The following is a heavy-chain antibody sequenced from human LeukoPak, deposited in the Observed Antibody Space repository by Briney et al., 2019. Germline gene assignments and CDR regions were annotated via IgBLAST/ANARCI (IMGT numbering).Heavy chain of an antibody. V-gene: IGHV3-11*04. CDR2: ISSSGSTI. D-gene: IGHD2-21*02. CDR3: AKSVVVTAIPGY. CDR1: GFTFSDYY. J-gene: IGHJ4*02. Sequence: GGSLRLSCAASGFTFSDYYMSWIRQAPGKGLEWVSYISSSGSTIYYADSVKGRFTISRDNAKNSLYLQMNSLRTEDTAVYHCAKSVVVTAIPGYWGQGTLVTVSS.